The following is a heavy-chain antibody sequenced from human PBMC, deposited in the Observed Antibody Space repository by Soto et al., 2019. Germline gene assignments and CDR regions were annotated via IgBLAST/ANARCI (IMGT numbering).Heavy chain of an antibody. V-gene: IGHV3-48*01. Sequence: EVQLVESGGGLVQPGGSLRLSCAASGFTFSSYSMNWVRQAPGKGLEWVSYISSSSSTIYYADSVKGRFTISRDNAKNSLYLQKNSLRAEDTAVYYCARDVPEARRQFDYWGQGTLVTVSS. J-gene: IGHJ4*02. CDR1: GFTFSSYS. CDR2: ISSSSSTI. CDR3: ARDVPEARRQFDY. D-gene: IGHD6-6*01.